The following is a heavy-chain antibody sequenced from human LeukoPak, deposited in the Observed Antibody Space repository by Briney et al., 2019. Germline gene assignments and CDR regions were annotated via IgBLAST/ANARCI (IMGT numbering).Heavy chain of an antibody. CDR3: ARVLDRWELHPFDY. J-gene: IGHJ4*02. CDR1: GYSFNDKY. D-gene: IGHD1-26*01. V-gene: IGHV1-2*02. Sequence: ASVKVSCKASGYSFNDKYLHWVRQAPGQGLEWMGSINPNSGGTNYAQKFQGRVTMTRDTSITTAYMELSDLRSDDTAVYYCARVLDRWELHPFDYWGQGTLVTVSS. CDR2: INPNSGGT.